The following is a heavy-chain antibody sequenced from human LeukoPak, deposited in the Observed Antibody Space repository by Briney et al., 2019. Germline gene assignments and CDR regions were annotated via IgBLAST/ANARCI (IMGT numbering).Heavy chain of an antibody. J-gene: IGHJ4*02. Sequence: GGSLRLSCAASGFTVSSNYMNWVRQAPGKGLEWVSIIYSSGGTDYADSVKGRFTISSDSSKNTLYLQMNSLRAEDTAVYYCARGEEDWGQGTLVTVSS. V-gene: IGHV3-53*01. CDR3: ARGEED. CDR1: GFTVSSNY. CDR2: IYSSGGT.